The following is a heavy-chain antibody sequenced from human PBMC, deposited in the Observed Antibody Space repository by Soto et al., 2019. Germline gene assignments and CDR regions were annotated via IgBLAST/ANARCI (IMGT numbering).Heavy chain of an antibody. V-gene: IGHV4-34*01. CDR1: GGSLSGFH. CDR3: ARGRRVRGVTIRYDGMGV. J-gene: IGHJ6*02. D-gene: IGHD3-10*01. CDR2: INQSGTT. Sequence: QVQLQQWGAGLLKPSETLSLTCGVYGGSLSGFHWNWIRQPPGKGLEWIGEINQSGTTNYNSSLKSRLTISVDTSKNQFSLNLTSVTAADTYVYYCARGRRVRGVTIRYDGMGVWGQGTTVTVSS.